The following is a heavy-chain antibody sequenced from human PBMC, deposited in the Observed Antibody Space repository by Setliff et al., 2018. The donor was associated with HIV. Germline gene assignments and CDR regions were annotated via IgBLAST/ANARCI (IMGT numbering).Heavy chain of an antibody. J-gene: IGHJ1*01. CDR1: GGSLGAYY. V-gene: IGHV4-34*01. CDR2: INRSGNT. Sequence: PSETLSLTCAVYGGSLGAYYWTWIRQPPGKGLEWIGEINRSGNTKYNPSLKSRVTISIDTSKKQFSLKLNSVTAADTAVYYCARETSVTPVGLDHWGQGTLVTVSS. CDR3: ARETSVTPVGLDH. D-gene: IGHD1-1*01.